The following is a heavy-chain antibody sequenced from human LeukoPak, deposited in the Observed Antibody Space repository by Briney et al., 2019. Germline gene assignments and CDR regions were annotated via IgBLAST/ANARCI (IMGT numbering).Heavy chain of an antibody. J-gene: IGHJ4*02. D-gene: IGHD2-15*01. CDR2: IKSKTDGGTT. Sequence: GGSLRLSCAASGFTFSNAWINWVRQAPGKGLEWVGRIKSKTDGGTTDYAGPVKGRFTISRDDSKNTLYLQMNSLKTEDTAVYYCTTTYCSGGSCYRGRYYFDYWGQGTLVTVSS. CDR3: TTTYCSGGSCYRGRYYFDY. CDR1: GFTFSNAW. V-gene: IGHV3-15*07.